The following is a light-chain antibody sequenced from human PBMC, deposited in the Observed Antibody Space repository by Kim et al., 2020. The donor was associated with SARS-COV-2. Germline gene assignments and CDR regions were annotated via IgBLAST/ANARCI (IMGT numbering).Light chain of an antibody. CDR1: QNIRSY. Sequence: SLYPGDGATLPCRASQNIRSYLAWYQQRPGQPPRLLIYDASTRVTGIPARFSGSGSGTDFTLTISSLEPEDFAVYYCQQRNTWPSFGGGTKVDIK. V-gene: IGKV3-11*01. CDR3: QQRNTWPS. CDR2: DAS. J-gene: IGKJ4*01.